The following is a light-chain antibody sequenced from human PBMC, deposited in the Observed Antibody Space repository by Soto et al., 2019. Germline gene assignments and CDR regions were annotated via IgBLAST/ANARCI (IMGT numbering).Light chain of an antibody. Sequence: EIVLTQSPVTLSLSPGERATLSCRASQSVSTYLAWYQQKPGQDPRLLLYDASNRATSIPARFSGSGSGTEFSITISSLEHEDVAVYYCQQRSNWLPYTFGRGTKMEIK. J-gene: IGKJ2*01. CDR3: QQRSNWLPYT. CDR1: QSVSTY. CDR2: DAS. V-gene: IGKV3-11*01.